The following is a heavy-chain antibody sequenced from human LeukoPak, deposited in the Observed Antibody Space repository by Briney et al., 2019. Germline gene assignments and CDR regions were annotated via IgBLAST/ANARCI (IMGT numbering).Heavy chain of an antibody. V-gene: IGHV5-51*01. CDR3: ARRQCFYYNNTGYYPFDY. CDR2: IYPGDSDT. Sequence: GESLKISCKGSGYSFTSYWIGWVRQMPGKGLEWMGIIYPGDSDTRYSPSFQGQVTISADKSISTAYLQWSSLKASDTAMYYCARRQCFYYNNTGYYPFDYWGQGTLVTVSS. D-gene: IGHD3-22*01. J-gene: IGHJ4*02. CDR1: GYSFTSYW.